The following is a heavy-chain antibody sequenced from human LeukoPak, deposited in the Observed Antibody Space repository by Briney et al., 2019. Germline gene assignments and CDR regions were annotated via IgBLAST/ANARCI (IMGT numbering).Heavy chain of an antibody. D-gene: IGHD1-7*01. CDR3: ARDLGNWNYGSCYFDP. Sequence: GGSLRLSCAASGFTFSSHGFHWVRQAPGKGLEWVAVIWSDGSKRYYADSVKGRFTISRDDSKSTLYLQMNSLRVDDTAEYHCARDLGNWNYGSCYFDPWGQGTLVTVSP. V-gene: IGHV3-33*01. CDR1: GFTFSSHG. J-gene: IGHJ5*02. CDR2: IWSDGSKR.